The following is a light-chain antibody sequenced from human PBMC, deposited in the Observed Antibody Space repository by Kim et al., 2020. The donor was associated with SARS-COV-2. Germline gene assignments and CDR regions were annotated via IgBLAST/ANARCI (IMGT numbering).Light chain of an antibody. J-gene: IGLJ3*02. CDR1: SSDVGGYNY. CDR2: DVS. V-gene: IGLV2-14*01. Sequence: QSALTQPASVSGSPGQSITISCTGTSSDVGGYNYVSWYQQHPDKAPKLLIYDVSKRPSGVSNRFSGSKSGNTASLTISGLQAEDEADYYCNSYTSSSTWVFGGGTQLTVL. CDR3: NSYTSSSTWV.